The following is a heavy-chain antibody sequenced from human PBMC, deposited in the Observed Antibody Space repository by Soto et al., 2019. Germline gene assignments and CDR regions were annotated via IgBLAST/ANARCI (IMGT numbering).Heavy chain of an antibody. J-gene: IGHJ4*02. CDR1: GGTCSSYT. V-gene: IGHV1-69*02. Sequence: QVQLVQSGAEVKKPGSSVKVSCKASGGTCSSYTISWVRQAPGQGLEWMGRIIPILGIANYAQKFQGRVTITADKSTSTAYMELSILRSEDKAVYYCARVPTGEYSSSSGPAEKDYWGQGTLVTVSS. CDR2: IIPILGIA. D-gene: IGHD6-6*01. CDR3: ARVPTGEYSSSSGPAEKDY.